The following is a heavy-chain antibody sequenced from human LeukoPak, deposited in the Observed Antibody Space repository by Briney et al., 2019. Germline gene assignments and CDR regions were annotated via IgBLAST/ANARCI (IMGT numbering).Heavy chain of an antibody. J-gene: IGHJ4*02. Sequence: PSETLSLTRSVSGGAVSSGTYYWRWIRQPPGQGLEWIGYIYYGGSTNYNPSLKSRVTISVDTSKDQFSLRLSSVTAADTAVYYCARVYVSSSGFDYWGEGTQVTVSS. D-gene: IGHD6-13*01. CDR3: ARVYVSSSGFDY. CDR2: IYYGGST. CDR1: GGAVSSGTYY. V-gene: IGHV4-61*01.